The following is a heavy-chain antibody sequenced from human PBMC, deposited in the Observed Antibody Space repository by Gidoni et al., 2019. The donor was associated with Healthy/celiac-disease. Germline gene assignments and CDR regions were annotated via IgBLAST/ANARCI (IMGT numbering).Heavy chain of an antibody. Sequence: QVQLVQSGAEVKKPGASVKVSCKASGYTFTSYAIHWVRQAPGQRLEWMGWINAGNGNTKYSQKFQGRVTITRDTSASTAYMELSSLRSEDTAVYYCARDGGPLGAPLDYWGQGTLVTVSS. V-gene: IGHV1-3*01. J-gene: IGHJ4*02. CDR3: ARDGGPLGAPLDY. CDR1: GYTFTSYA. D-gene: IGHD7-27*01. CDR2: INAGNGNT.